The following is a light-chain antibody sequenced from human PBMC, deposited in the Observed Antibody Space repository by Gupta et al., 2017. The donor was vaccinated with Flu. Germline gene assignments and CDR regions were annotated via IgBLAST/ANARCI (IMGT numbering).Light chain of an antibody. V-gene: IGLV2-23*02. Sequence: QSALSQPASVSGSPGQSITISCTGTSSDVGRYNLVSWYQQYPGKAPKLLIYEVNQRPSGVSDRFSGSKSGNTASLTISGLQSDDEADYYCCSYAVIGDRQLFGGGTKLTVL. J-gene: IGLJ2*01. CDR1: SSDVGRYNL. CDR2: EVN. CDR3: CSYAVIGDRQL.